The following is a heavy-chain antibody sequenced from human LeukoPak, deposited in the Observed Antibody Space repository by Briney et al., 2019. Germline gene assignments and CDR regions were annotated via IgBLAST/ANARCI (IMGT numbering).Heavy chain of an antibody. V-gene: IGHV4-4*07. CDR2: IYKSGST. CDR3: ARSFLDYMDV. CDR1: GESINPYY. J-gene: IGHJ6*03. Sequence: SETLSLTCTVSGESINPYYWNWIRQPAGKGLEWIGHIYKSGSTNYNPSLKSRVTMSLDTSRNQFSLKLRSVTAADTAVYFCARSFLDYMDVWGKGTTVTVSS. D-gene: IGHD2/OR15-2a*01.